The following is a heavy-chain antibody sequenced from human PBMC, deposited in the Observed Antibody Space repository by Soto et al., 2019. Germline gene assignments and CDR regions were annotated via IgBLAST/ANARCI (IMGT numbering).Heavy chain of an antibody. Sequence: QVQLVQSGAEVKKPGSSVKVSCKASGGTFSSYAISWVRQAPGQGLEWMGGIITIFGTANYAQRFQGRVTITADESTSTADIELGSLRSENTALYYCARAQYYYDSRVPVGYLGQGNLVTGSS. V-gene: IGHV1-69*01. J-gene: IGHJ4*02. D-gene: IGHD3-22*01. CDR3: ARAQYYYDSRVPVGY. CDR1: GGTFSSYA. CDR2: IITIFGTA.